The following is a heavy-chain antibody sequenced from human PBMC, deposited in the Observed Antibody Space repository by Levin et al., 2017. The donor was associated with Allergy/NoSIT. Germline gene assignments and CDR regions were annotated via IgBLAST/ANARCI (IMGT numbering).Heavy chain of an antibody. Sequence: GESLKISCKASGYTFTSYDINWVRQATGQGLEWMGWMNPNSGNTGYAQKFQGRVTMTRNTSISTAYMELSSLRSEDTAVYYCARGQGRITMIFRRPGNWFDPWGQGTLVTVSS. V-gene: IGHV1-8*01. CDR2: MNPNSGNT. D-gene: IGHD3-22*01. CDR3: ARGQGRITMIFRRPGNWFDP. CDR1: GYTFTSYD. J-gene: IGHJ5*02.